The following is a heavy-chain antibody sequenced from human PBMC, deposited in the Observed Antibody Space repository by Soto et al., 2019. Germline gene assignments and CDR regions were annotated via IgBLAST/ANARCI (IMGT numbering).Heavy chain of an antibody. CDR3: AREDPGYSYGLDYGMDV. D-gene: IGHD5-18*01. CDR2: IIPSFGTA. V-gene: IGHV1-69*13. CDR1: GGTFSSYA. J-gene: IGHJ6*02. Sequence: SVKVSCKASGGTFSSYAISWVRQAPGQGLEWMGGIIPSFGTANYAQKFQGRVTITADESTSTAYMELSSLRSEDTAVYYCAREDPGYSYGLDYGMDVWGQGTTVTVSS.